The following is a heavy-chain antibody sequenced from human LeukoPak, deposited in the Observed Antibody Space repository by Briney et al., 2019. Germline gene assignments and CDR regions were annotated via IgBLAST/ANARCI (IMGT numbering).Heavy chain of an antibody. CDR2: IAYSGST. D-gene: IGHD3-16*01. CDR3: ARAATGGGVNWYFDL. Sequence: PSETLSLTCMDSGGSIRGYYWSWIRQPPGKRLEWIGYIAYSGSTNYNPSLKSRVTISVDTSKNQFSLKLNSVTAADTAVYYCARAATGGGVNWYFDLWGRGTLVTVSS. J-gene: IGHJ2*01. CDR1: GGSIRGYY. V-gene: IGHV4-59*01.